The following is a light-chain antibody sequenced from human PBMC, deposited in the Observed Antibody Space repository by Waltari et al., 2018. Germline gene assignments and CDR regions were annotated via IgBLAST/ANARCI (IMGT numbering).Light chain of an antibody. CDR2: EDT. J-gene: IGLJ1*01. CDR3: YSSDSTGLRV. V-gene: IGLV3-10*01. CDR1: ELPRKY. Sequence: QPPSVSVSPGQTARITCSGHELPRKYAYWFQQKSGQAPRLVIYEDTKRPSGIPERFSGSSSGTVATLTISGAQVDDEADYYCYSSDSTGLRVFGGGTTVVVL.